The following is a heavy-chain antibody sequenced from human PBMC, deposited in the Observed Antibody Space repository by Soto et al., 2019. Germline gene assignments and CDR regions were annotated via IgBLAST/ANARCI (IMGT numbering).Heavy chain of an antibody. D-gene: IGHD2-2*01. CDR1: GFTFSSYA. CDR3: AKDYCSSTSCYSPLYYGMDV. J-gene: IGHJ6*02. Sequence: LRLSCAASGFTFSSYAMSWVRQAPGKGLEWVSAISGSGGSTYYADSVKGRFTLSRDNSKNTLSLQMNSLRAEDTAVYYCAKDYCSSTSCYSPLYYGMDVWGQGTTVTVSS. CDR2: ISGSGGST. V-gene: IGHV3-23*01.